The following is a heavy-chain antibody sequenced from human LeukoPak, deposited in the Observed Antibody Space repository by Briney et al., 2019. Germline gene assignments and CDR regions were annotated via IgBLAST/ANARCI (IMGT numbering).Heavy chain of an antibody. CDR3: ASALWFGESVFDY. CDR2: INPNSGGT. D-gene: IGHD3-10*01. V-gene: IGHV1-2*02. Sequence: ASVKVSCKASGYTFTGYYMHWVRQAPGQGLEWMGWINPNSGGTNYAQKLQGRVTMTRDTSISTAYMELSRLRSDDTAVYYCASALWFGESVFDYWGQGTLVTVSS. CDR1: GYTFTGYY. J-gene: IGHJ4*02.